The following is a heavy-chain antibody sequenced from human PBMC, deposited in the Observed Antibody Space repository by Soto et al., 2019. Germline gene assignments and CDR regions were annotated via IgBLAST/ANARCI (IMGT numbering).Heavy chain of an antibody. Sequence: PGGSLRLSCAASAFTFTSYAMSWVRQAPGKGLEWVSYISSSSSTIYYADSVKGRFTISRDNAKNSLYLQMNSLRDEDTAVYYCARDDYYDTSGYLALFDYWGQGTLVTVSS. CDR1: AFTFTSYA. CDR2: ISSSSSTI. D-gene: IGHD3-22*01. V-gene: IGHV3-48*02. J-gene: IGHJ4*02. CDR3: ARDDYYDTSGYLALFDY.